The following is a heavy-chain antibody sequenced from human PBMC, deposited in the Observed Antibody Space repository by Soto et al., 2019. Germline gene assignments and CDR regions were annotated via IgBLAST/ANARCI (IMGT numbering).Heavy chain of an antibody. V-gene: IGHV4-34*01. CDR2: ISESGST. CDR1: GHSFSGQS. CDR3: ARGSGVVALPGELEDVNYDF. D-gene: IGHD1-1*01. J-gene: IGHJ4*02. Sequence: QVRLQQWGAGLVKPSETLSLSCAVCGHSFSGQSWAWIRQPPGKGLEWIGEISESGSTYYNPSLKSRVTISTDTSKNQFSLKLSSVTAADTATYFCARGSGVVALPGELEDVNYDFWGQGTLVNVSS.